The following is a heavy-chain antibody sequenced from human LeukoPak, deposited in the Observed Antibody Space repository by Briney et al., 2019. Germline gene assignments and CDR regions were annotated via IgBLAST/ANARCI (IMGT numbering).Heavy chain of an antibody. V-gene: IGHV4-59*08. CDR1: GGSISSYY. Sequence: SETLSLTRTVSGGSISSYYWSWIRQPPGKGLEWIGYINYSGRTNYNPSLKSRVTIPVDTSKNQFSLKLSSVTAADTAVYYCASFSWGSGSYNQEAIWSWFDPWGQGTLVTVSS. D-gene: IGHD3-10*01. CDR3: ASFSWGSGSYNQEAIWSWFDP. CDR2: INYSGRT. J-gene: IGHJ5*02.